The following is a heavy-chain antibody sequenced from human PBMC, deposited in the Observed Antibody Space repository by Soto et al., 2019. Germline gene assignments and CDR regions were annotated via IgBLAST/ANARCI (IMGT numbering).Heavy chain of an antibody. J-gene: IGHJ3*02. CDR2: ISYDGSNK. CDR3: GCIAAAADAFDI. Sequence: QVQLVESGGGVVQPGRSLRLSCAASGFTFSSYGMHWVRQAPGKGLEWVAVISYDGSNKYYADSVKGRFTISRDNSKNTLYLQMNSLRAEDTAVYYCGCIAAAADAFDIWGQGTMVIVSS. V-gene: IGHV3-30*03. D-gene: IGHD6-13*01. CDR1: GFTFSSYG.